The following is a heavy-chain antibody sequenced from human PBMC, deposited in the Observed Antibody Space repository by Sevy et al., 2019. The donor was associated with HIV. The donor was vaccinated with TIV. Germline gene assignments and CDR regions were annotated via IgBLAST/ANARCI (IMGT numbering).Heavy chain of an antibody. V-gene: IGHV3-11*06. J-gene: IGHJ4*02. CDR1: GFTFSDYY. Sequence: GGSLRLSCAASGFTFSDYYMSWIRQAPGKGPEWVSYINNSSRFINYVDSVKGRFTISRDNAKNSLYLQMNSLRVGDTAVYYCARGKVLFDYRGQGTLVTVSS. CDR2: INNSSRFI. CDR3: ARGKVLFDY.